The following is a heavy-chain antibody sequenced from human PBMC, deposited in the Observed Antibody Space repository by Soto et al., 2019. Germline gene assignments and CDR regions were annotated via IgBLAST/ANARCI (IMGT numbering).Heavy chain of an antibody. V-gene: IGHV4-34*01. CDR1: GGSFSGYY. D-gene: IGHD2-2*01. Sequence: SETLSLTCAVYGGSFSGYYWSWIRQPPGKGLEWIGEINHSGSTNYNPSLKSRVTISVDTSKNQFSLKLSSVTAADTAVYHFARGRPSGYCSSTSCRIRYFDYWGQGTLVTVSS. CDR3: ARGRPSGYCSSTSCRIRYFDY. J-gene: IGHJ4*02. CDR2: INHSGST.